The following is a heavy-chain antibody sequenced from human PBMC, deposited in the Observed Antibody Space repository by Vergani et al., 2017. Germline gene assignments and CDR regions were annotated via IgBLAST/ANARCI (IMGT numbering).Heavy chain of an antibody. CDR2: ISGSGDST. CDR3: AKRRQKQLDLDY. J-gene: IGHJ4*02. D-gene: IGHD6-13*01. V-gene: IGHV3-23*01. Sequence: EVQLLESGGGLVQPGGSLRLSCAASGFTFSSYAMSWVRQAPGKGLEWVSSISGSGDSTYYADSVKGRFTISRDNSKNTLYLQMNSLRAEDTAVYYCAKRRQKQLDLDYGGQGTLVTVSS. CDR1: GFTFSSYA.